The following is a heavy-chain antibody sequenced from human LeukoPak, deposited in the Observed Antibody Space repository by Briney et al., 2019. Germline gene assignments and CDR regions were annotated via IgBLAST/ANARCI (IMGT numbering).Heavy chain of an antibody. CDR1: GFTFSSYG. V-gene: IGHV3-30*18. CDR3: AKLWGDSDWLGFDY. D-gene: IGHD3-9*01. J-gene: IGHJ4*02. Sequence: GRSLRLSCAASGFTFSSYGMHWVRQAPGKGLEWVAVISYDGSNKYYADSVKGRFTISRDNSKNTLYLQMNSLRAEDTAVYYCAKLWGDSDWLGFDYWGQGTLVTVSS. CDR2: ISYDGSNK.